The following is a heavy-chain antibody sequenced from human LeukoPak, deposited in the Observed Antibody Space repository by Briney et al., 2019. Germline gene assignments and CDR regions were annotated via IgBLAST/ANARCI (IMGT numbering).Heavy chain of an antibody. J-gene: IGHJ3*02. V-gene: IGHV4-4*07. Sequence: PSETLSLTCTVSGGSISSYYWSWIRQPAGKGLEWIGRIYTNGSTKYNPPLKRRATMPVATSKNRYALKMRSVTAADTAVYYCARVLVRWFGKPRVDAFDIWGQGTMVTVSS. D-gene: IGHD3-10*01. CDR1: GGSISSYY. CDR3: ARVLVRWFGKPRVDAFDI. CDR2: IYTNGST.